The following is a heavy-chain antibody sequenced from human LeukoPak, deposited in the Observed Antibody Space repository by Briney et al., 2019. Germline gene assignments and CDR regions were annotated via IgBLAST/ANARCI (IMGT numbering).Heavy chain of an antibody. V-gene: IGHV3-48*03. D-gene: IGHD3-10*01. Sequence: GRSLRLSCAASGFTFSSYEMNWVRQAPGKGLEWISYISSSSSTIYYADSVKGRFTISRDNAKSTVYLQMNSPRAEDTAVYYCAMRFVYWGRGTLVGVSS. CDR3: AMRFVY. CDR1: GFTFSSYE. J-gene: IGHJ4*02. CDR2: ISSSSSTI.